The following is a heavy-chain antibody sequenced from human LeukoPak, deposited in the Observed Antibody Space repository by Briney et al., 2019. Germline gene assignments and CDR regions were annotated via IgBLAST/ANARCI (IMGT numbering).Heavy chain of an antibody. CDR2: INHSGST. V-gene: IGHV4-61*10. Sequence: PSETLSLTCTVSGNSISSGDNYWSWIRQPAGKGLEWIGEINHSGSTNYNPSLKSRVTISVDTSKNQFSLKLSSVTAADTAVYYCARGGPHIVVVTAIMRARNWFDPWGQGTLVTVSS. CDR3: ARGGPHIVVVTAIMRARNWFDP. J-gene: IGHJ5*02. CDR1: GNSISSGDNY. D-gene: IGHD2-21*02.